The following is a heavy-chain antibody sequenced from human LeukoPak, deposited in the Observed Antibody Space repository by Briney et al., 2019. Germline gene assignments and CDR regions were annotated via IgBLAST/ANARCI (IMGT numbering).Heavy chain of an antibody. D-gene: IGHD3-10*01. CDR1: GGTFTHFV. Sequence: SVKVSCKASGGTFTHFVISWLRQAPGQGLEWMGGIAPISGTPVYAQKFQDRVNIAADTSTNTAYMEMSSLTSEDTAMYYCAREGEYYAESGNLIDAADVWGQGTMVIVSA. J-gene: IGHJ3*01. CDR3: AREGEYYAESGNLIDAADV. V-gene: IGHV1-69*06. CDR2: IAPISGTP.